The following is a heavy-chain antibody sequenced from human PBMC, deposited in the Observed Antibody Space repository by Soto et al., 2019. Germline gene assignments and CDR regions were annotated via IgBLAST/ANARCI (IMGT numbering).Heavy chain of an antibody. J-gene: IGHJ3*02. CDR1: GYTFTSYG. V-gene: IGHV1-18*01. D-gene: IGHD4-4*01. CDR2: ISAYNGNT. CDR3: ASSLAYSHIEAFDI. Sequence: QVQLVQSGAEVKKPGASVKVSCKVSGYTFTSYGISWVRPAPGQGLEWMGWISAYNGNTNYAQKLQGSATMSTDTSTSTAYMELRSLASYDTAVYYWASSLAYSHIEAFDIWGQGPMVTVSS.